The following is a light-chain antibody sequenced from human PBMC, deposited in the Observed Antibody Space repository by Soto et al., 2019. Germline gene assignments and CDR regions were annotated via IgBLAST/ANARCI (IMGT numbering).Light chain of an antibody. CDR3: TSFAANNNLL. CDR2: EVN. V-gene: IGLV2-8*01. Sequence: QSALAQPPSASGSPGQSVTISCTGTSSDVGYYQYVSWYQRHPGKVPELLIFEVNKRPSGVPDRFSGSKSGNTASLSVSGLQPEDEADYFCTSFAANNNLLFGGGTKLTVL. J-gene: IGLJ3*02. CDR1: SSDVGYYQY.